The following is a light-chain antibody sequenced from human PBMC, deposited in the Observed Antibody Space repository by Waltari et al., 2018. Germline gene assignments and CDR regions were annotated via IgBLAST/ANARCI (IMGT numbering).Light chain of an antibody. J-gene: IGLJ3*02. CDR2: LNSDGSH. CDR1: SGHSRSA. Sequence: QPVLTQSPSASAPLGTSVKLNCPLSSGHSRSALPWPQQQPEKGPRYLMKLNSDGSHSKGDGIPDRFSGSSSGAERYLTISSLQSEDEADYYCQTWGTGIRVFGGGTKLTVL. V-gene: IGLV4-69*01. CDR3: QTWGTGIRV.